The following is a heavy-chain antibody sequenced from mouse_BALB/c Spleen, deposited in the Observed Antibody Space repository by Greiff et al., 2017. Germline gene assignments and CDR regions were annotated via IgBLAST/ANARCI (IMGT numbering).Heavy chain of an antibody. D-gene: IGHD1-1*01. CDR3: ARRSSSYYYAMDY. CDR2: INPSTGYT. J-gene: IGHJ4*01. V-gene: IGHV1-7*01. CDR1: GYTFTSYW. Sequence: QVQLKQSGAELAKPGASVKMSCKASGYTFTSYWMHWVKQRPGQGLEWIGYINPSTGYTEYNQKFKDKATLTADKSSSTAYMQLSSLTSEDSAVCYCARRSSSYYYAMDYWGQGTSVTVSS.